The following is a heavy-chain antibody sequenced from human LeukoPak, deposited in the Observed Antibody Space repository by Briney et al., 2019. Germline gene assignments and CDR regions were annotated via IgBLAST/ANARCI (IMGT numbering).Heavy chain of an antibody. CDR1: GGSISSSSYQ. Sequence: SETLSLTCTVSGGSISSSSYQWGWIRQPPGKGLEWIGTIDYGGSTHYNPSLKRRVYISVDTSKNQFSLQLTSVTAADTAVYYCARHRGLGVVSPCFDYWGQGTLVTVSS. CDR2: IDYGGST. CDR3: ARHRGLGVVSPCFDY. V-gene: IGHV4-39*01. J-gene: IGHJ4*02. D-gene: IGHD2-21*01.